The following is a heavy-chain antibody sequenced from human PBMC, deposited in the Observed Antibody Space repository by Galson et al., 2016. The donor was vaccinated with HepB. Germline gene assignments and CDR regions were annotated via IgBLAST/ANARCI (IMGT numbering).Heavy chain of an antibody. J-gene: IGHJ4*02. Sequence: SETLSLTCVVSGGSINSTNWWWSWVRQPPGKGLEWIGEIYHSGSTNYNPSLKSRVTISVDNSKNQFSLRVTSVTAADTAVYYCTRGIRLGLSPSELVLDYWGQGTLVTVSS. CDR1: GGSINSTNW. D-gene: IGHD3-16*01. V-gene: IGHV4-4*02. CDR2: IYHSGST. CDR3: TRGIRLGLSPSELVLDY.